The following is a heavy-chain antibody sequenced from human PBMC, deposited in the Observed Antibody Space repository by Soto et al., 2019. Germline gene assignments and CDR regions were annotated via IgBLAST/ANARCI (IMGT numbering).Heavy chain of an antibody. V-gene: IGHV4-30-4*01. CDR1: GGSISSGDYY. CDR2: IYYIGST. J-gene: IGHJ4*02. Sequence: QVQLQESGPGLVKPSQTLSLTCTVSGGSISSGDYYWSWIRQPPGKGLECIGYIYYIGSTYYNPSLKSRVTISVDTSKNQFSLKLSSVTAADPAVYYCARVIRRGGNAPLDHWGQGTLVTASS. D-gene: IGHD2-15*01. CDR3: ARVIRRGGNAPLDH.